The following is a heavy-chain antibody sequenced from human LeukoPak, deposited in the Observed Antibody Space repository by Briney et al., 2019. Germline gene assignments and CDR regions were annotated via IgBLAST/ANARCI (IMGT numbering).Heavy chain of an antibody. D-gene: IGHD3-10*01. V-gene: IGHV3-48*01. CDR3: AKDDNYYGSRATSIDY. Sequence: GGALRLSCAASGFTFSSYSMNWVRPAPGKGLEWVSYISSSSSTIYYADSVKGRFTISRDNSKNTLYLQMNSLRAEDTAVYYCAKDDNYYGSRATSIDYWGQGTLVTVSS. J-gene: IGHJ4*02. CDR1: GFTFSSYS. CDR2: ISSSSSTI.